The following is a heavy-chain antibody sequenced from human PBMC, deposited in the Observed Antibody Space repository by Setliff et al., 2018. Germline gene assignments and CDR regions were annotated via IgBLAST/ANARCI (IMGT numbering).Heavy chain of an antibody. V-gene: IGHV3-15*01. CDR2: VKSKIDGGTI. CDR3: TTGATI. Sequence: GGSLRLSCAASGFTFTNAWMSWVRKAPGKGLEWFGRVKSKIDGGTIDYAAPVEGRFTISRDDSRNTLSLQMNSLKTEDTAVYYCTTGATIWGQGTMVTVSS. CDR1: GFTFTNAW. J-gene: IGHJ3*02.